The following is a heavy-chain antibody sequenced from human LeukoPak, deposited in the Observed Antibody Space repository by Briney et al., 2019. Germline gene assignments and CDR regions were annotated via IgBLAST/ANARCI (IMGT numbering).Heavy chain of an antibody. D-gene: IGHD6-13*01. CDR2: IYYSGST. J-gene: IGHJ2*01. CDR1: GGSISSYY. CDR3: ARVYYSSSYDYWYFDL. Sequence: SEALSLTCSVSGGSISSYYWSWIRQPPGKGLKWIGYIYYSGSTNYNPSLKSRVTISVDTSKNKFSLKLSSVTAADTAVYYCARVYYSSSYDYWYFDLWGRGTLVTVSS. V-gene: IGHV4-59*01.